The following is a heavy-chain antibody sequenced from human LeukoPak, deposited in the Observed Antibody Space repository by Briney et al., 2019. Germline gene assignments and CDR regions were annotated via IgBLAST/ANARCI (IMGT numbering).Heavy chain of an antibody. V-gene: IGHV3-48*01. Sequence: GGSLRLSCAASGFTFRISTMNWVRQVPGKGLEWISYISSNSSTIHYADSVKGRFTITRDNAENSLYLQMNSLRVEDTAVYFCARRRSSGNFDSWGQGTLVTVSP. CDR1: GFTFRIST. D-gene: IGHD3-3*01. J-gene: IGHJ4*02. CDR2: ISSNSSTI. CDR3: ARRRSSGNFDS.